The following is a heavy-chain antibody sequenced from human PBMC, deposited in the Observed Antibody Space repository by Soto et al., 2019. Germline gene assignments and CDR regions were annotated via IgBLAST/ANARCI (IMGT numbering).Heavy chain of an antibody. CDR1: GFTFSSYA. CDR2: ISGSGGST. D-gene: IGHD2-15*01. J-gene: IGHJ4*02. Sequence: GGSLRLSCAASGFTFSSYAMSWVRQAPGKGLEWVSAISGSGGSTYYADSVKGRFTISRDNSKNTLYLQMNSLRAEDTAVYYCANLYCSGGSCYPVVWGYYFDYWGQGTLVTVSS. CDR3: ANLYCSGGSCYPVVWGYYFDY. V-gene: IGHV3-23*01.